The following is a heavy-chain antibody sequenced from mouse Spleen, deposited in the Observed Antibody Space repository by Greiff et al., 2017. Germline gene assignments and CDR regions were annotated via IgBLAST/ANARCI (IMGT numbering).Heavy chain of an antibody. CDR3: AREGYYGRDWYFDV. CDR1: GFNIKDYY. V-gene: IGHV14-2*01. J-gene: IGHJ1*01. D-gene: IGHD1-1*01. CDR2: IDPEDGET. Sequence: VQLQQSGAELVKPGASVKLSCTASGFNIKDYYMHWVKQRTEQGLEWIGRIDPEDGETKYAPKFQGKATLTADTSSNTAYLQLSSLTSEDTAVYYCAREGYYGRDWYFDVWGAGTTVTVSS.